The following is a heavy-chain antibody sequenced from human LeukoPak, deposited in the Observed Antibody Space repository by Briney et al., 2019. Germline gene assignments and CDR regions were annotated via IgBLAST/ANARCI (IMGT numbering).Heavy chain of an antibody. CDR1: GGTFSSYA. D-gene: IGHD6-13*01. CDR3: AREIRRSFPHY. V-gene: IGHV1-69*04. CDR2: IIPILGIA. Sequence: SVKVSCKASGGTFSSYAISWVRQAPGQGLEWMGRIIPILGIANYAQKFQGRVTITADKSTSTAYMELSSLRSEDTAVYYCAREIRRSFPHYRGQGTLVTVSS. J-gene: IGHJ4*02.